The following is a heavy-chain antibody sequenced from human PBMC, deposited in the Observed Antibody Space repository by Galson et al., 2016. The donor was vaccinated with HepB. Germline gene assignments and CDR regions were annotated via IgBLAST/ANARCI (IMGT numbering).Heavy chain of an antibody. CDR2: IDWDDNK. V-gene: IGHV2-70*01. CDR1: GFSLSTSAMC. J-gene: IGHJ5*02. CDR3: ARILRIYSDSGSFYGWFDP. D-gene: IGHD3-10*01. Sequence: PALVKPTQTLTLTCTFSGFSLSTSAMCVSWIRQPPGKALEWLALIDWDDNKYYSTSLKTRLTISKDTPKNQVVLTMTNMDPADTATYYCARILRIYSDSGSFYGWFDPWGQGTLVTVSS.